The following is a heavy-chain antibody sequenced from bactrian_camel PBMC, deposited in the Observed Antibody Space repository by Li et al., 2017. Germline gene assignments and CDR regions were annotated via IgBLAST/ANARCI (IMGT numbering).Heavy chain of an antibody. CDR3: ATGLVPYCSGAYCYTQYKY. CDR2: IGSSGRK. V-gene: IGHV3-1*01. D-gene: IGHD2*01. CDR1: GDTFNEYS. J-gene: IGHJ4*01. Sequence: DVQLVESGGGLVQPGGSLRLSCVYRGDTFNEYSFTWVRQRPGKGLEWVSGIGSSGRKLYADSVKGRFTISRDNAKNTLYLQMNSLKPEDTAVYYCATGLVPYCSGAYCYTQYKYWGQGTQVTVS.